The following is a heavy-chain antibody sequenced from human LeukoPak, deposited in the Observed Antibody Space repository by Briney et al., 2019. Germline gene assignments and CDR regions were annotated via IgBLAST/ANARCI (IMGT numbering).Heavy chain of an antibody. CDR3: ARDHLNYYDSSGLRGDAFDI. J-gene: IGHJ3*02. D-gene: IGHD3-22*01. CDR2: IYYSGST. Sequence: SQTLSLTCTVSGGSISSGDYYWSWIRQPPGKGLEWIGYIYYSGSTYYNPSLKSRVTISVDTSKNQFPLKLSSVTAADTAVYYCARDHLNYYDSSGLRGDAFDIWGQGTMVTVSS. CDR1: GGSISSGDYY. V-gene: IGHV4-30-4*08.